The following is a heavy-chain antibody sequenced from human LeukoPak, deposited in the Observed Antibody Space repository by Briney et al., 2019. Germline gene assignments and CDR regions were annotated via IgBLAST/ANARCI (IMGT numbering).Heavy chain of an antibody. CDR2: ISGTGGST. CDR1: GFTFSSYA. J-gene: IGHJ4*02. Sequence: GGSLRLSCAASGFTFSSYAMSWVRQAPGKGLEWVSAISGTGGSTYYADSVKGRFTISRDNSKNTLNLQMNSLRAEDTAVCYCAKGGYCSSISCNKRFDYWGQGTLVTVSS. CDR3: AKGGYCSSISCNKRFDY. D-gene: IGHD2-2*01. V-gene: IGHV3-23*01.